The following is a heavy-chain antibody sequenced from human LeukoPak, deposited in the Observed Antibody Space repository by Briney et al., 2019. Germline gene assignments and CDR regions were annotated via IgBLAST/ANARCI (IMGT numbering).Heavy chain of an antibody. CDR3: ARYCGAASCYSGFDY. D-gene: IGHD2-15*01. V-gene: IGHV3-23*01. CDR1: GFTFSSCV. J-gene: IGHJ4*02. Sequence: QPGGSLRLSCAASGFTFSSCVMSWVRQAPGKGPEWVSAISGDGGTYYADSVKGRFTISRDNSKNTLYLQMNSLGGEDTALYYCARYCGAASCYSGFDYWGQGTLVTVAS. CDR2: ISGDGGT.